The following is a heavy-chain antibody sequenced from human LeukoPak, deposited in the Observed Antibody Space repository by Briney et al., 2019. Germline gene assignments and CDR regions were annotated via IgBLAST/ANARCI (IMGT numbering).Heavy chain of an antibody. J-gene: IGHJ4*02. V-gene: IGHV4-59*01. CDR3: ARDSPTETNFDY. Sequence: MTSETLSLTCTVSGDSISTYYWSWIRQPPGKGLEWIGYIYYSGSTNYNPSLKSRVTISVDTSKNQFSLKLTSVTAADTAVYYCARDSPTETNFDYWGQGILVTVSS. CDR1: GDSISTYY. CDR2: IYYSGST.